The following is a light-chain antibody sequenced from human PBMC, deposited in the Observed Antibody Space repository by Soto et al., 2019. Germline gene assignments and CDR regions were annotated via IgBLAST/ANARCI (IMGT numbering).Light chain of an antibody. V-gene: IGKV1-5*03. CDR1: ESISAW. Sequence: DIQMTQSPSTLSASVGDRVTITCRASESISAWLAWYQQKAGKAPKLLIYKASSLESGVPSRFSGSGSGTEFTLTISSLQPDDFATHYCQQYNSYSRTFGQGTKVEIK. CDR2: KAS. CDR3: QQYNSYSRT. J-gene: IGKJ1*01.